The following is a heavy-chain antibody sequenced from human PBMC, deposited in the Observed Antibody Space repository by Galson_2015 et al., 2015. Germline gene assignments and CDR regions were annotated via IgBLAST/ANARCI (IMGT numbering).Heavy chain of an antibody. D-gene: IGHD2-15*01. CDR1: GFSLSTSGVG. V-gene: IGHV2-5*02. J-gene: IGHJ4*02. CDR3: AHSYCYGASCNPLVEFDY. CDR2: IYWDDDK. Sequence: ALVKPTQTLTLTCTFSGFSLSTSGVGVGWIRQPPGQALEWLALIYWDDDKRHSPSLKSRLTITKDTSKNQVVLTMTNMDPVDTATYYCAHSYCYGASCNPLVEFDYWGQGTLVTVSS.